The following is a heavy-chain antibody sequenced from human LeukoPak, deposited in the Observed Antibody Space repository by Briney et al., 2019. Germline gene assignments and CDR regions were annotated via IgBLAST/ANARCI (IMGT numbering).Heavy chain of an antibody. Sequence: PSETLSLTCTVSGGSINSYYWSWIRQPPGKGLEWIGYIYYSGSTNYNPSLKSRVTISVDTSKNQFSLKLSSVTAADTAVYYCARYDGYATLGYFDYWGQGTLVTVSS. V-gene: IGHV4-59*01. J-gene: IGHJ4*02. CDR3: ARYDGYATLGYFDY. CDR1: GGSINSYY. CDR2: IYYSGST. D-gene: IGHD5-24*01.